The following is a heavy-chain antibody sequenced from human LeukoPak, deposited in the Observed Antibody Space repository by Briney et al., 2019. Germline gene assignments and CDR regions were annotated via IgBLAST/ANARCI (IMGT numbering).Heavy chain of an antibody. Sequence: SETLSLTCTVSGGSVSSGSYYWSWIRQPPGKGLEWIGYIYYSGSTNYNPSLKSRATISVDTSKNQFSLKLSSVTAADTAVYYCARDTVVPTQWFGEHDAFDIWGQGTMVTVSS. J-gene: IGHJ3*02. CDR2: IYYSGST. D-gene: IGHD3-10*01. V-gene: IGHV4-61*01. CDR1: GGSVSSGSYY. CDR3: ARDTVVPTQWFGEHDAFDI.